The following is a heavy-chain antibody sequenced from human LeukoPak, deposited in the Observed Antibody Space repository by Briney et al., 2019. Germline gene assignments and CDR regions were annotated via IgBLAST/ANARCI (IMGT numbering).Heavy chain of an antibody. CDR1: GFTFSSYW. CDR3: AREVVVVSLYYFDY. CDR2: IKQDGSEK. D-gene: IGHD2-15*01. J-gene: IGHJ4*02. V-gene: IGHV3-7*03. Sequence: GGSLRLSCAASGFTFSSYWMSWVRQAPGKGLEWMANIKQDGSEKYYVDSVKGRFTISRDNAKNSLYLQMISPRAEDTAVYYCAREVVVVSLYYFDYWGQGTLVTVSS.